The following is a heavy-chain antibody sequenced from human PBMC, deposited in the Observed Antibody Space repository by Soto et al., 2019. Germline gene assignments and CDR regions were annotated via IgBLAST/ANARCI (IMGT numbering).Heavy chain of an antibody. D-gene: IGHD4-17*01. CDR1: GGSVGGYY. Sequence: PSETLSLTCAVYGGSVGGYYWSWVRQPPGKGLEWIGEINHSGRITYAPSLKSRVTMSVDTSKNQFSLRLNSVTAADTAVYYCARGEVTTGVFWGQGTQVTVSS. CDR2: INHSGRI. J-gene: IGHJ4*02. V-gene: IGHV4-34*01. CDR3: ARGEVTTGVF.